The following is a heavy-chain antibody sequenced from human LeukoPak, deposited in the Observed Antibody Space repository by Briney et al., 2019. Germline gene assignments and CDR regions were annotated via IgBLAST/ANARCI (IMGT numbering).Heavy chain of an antibody. Sequence: GGSLRLSCAASGFTFSSYSMNWVRQAPGKGLEWVSSISSDSNYIFYADSVQGRFTVSRDNAENSLFLQMNSLRAEDTAVYYCASRYCTSTNCYAFDIWGQGTMVTVSS. CDR1: GFTFSSYS. D-gene: IGHD2-2*01. CDR2: ISSDSNYI. J-gene: IGHJ3*02. CDR3: ASRYCTSTNCYAFDI. V-gene: IGHV3-21*01.